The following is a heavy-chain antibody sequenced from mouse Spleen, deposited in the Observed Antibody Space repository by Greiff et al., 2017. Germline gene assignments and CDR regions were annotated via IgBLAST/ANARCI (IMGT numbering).Heavy chain of an antibody. V-gene: IGHV1-69*01. D-gene: IGHD4-1*01. Sequence: QVQLQQPGAELVMPGASVKLSCKASGYTFTSYWMHWVKQRPGQGLEWIGEIDPSDSYTNYNQKFKGKATLTVDKSSSTAYMQLSSLTSEDSAVYYCARERETGPGDYWGQGTTLTVSS. CDR2: IDPSDSYT. J-gene: IGHJ2*01. CDR1: GYTFTSYW. CDR3: ARERETGPGDY.